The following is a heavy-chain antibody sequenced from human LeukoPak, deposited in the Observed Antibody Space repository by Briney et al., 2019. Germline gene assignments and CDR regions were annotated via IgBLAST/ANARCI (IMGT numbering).Heavy chain of an antibody. V-gene: IGHV3-23*01. Sequence: PGGSLRLSCAASGFPFNSYAMSWVRQAPGKGLGWVSGILQNGGSTYYADSVKGRFSGSRDNSKNTRYLQMNSLGVEATATYYWVIDAGAGEGYWEFDNWGQGTLVTVSS. D-gene: IGHD5-24*01. CDR2: ILQNGGST. CDR1: GFPFNSYA. J-gene: IGHJ4*02. CDR3: VIDAGAGEGYWEFDN.